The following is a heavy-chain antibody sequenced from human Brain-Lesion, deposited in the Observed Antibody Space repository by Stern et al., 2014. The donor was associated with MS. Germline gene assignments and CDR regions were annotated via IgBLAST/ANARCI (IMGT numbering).Heavy chain of an antibody. CDR1: GFTFSSYA. CDR3: ARSSLRFFDWQDAFDI. J-gene: IGHJ3*02. V-gene: IGHV3-30*16. Sequence: HEQLVESGGGVAHPGRSLRLSCAASGFTFSSYAMHWVRQAPGKGLEWTAAKSYDGSNQYYPDSVKGRFTISRDNSKNTLYLQMNSLRAEDTAVYYCARSSLRFFDWQDAFDIWGQGTMVTVSS. CDR2: KSYDGSNQ. D-gene: IGHD3-9*01.